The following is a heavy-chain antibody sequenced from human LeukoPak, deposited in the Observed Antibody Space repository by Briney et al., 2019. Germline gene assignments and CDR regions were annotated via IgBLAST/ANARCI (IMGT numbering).Heavy chain of an antibody. J-gene: IGHJ4*02. CDR3: AKDSASLWFGELLHYFDY. V-gene: IGHV3-30*02. CDR1: GFTFSSYG. Sequence: GGSLRLSCAASGFTFSSYGMHWVRQAPGKGLEWVAFIRYDGSNKYYADSVKGRFTISRDNSKNTLYLQMNSLRAEDTAVYYCAKDSASLWFGELLHYFDYWGQGTLVTVSS. D-gene: IGHD3-10*01. CDR2: IRYDGSNK.